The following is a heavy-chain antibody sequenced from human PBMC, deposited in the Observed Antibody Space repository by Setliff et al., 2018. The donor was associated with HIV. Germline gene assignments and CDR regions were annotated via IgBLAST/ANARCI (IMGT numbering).Heavy chain of an antibody. V-gene: IGHV4-59*01. D-gene: IGHD3-16*01. CDR3: ARGVRVGEVIGWFDT. Sequence: PSETLSLTCNVFGGSIRNYYWSWIRQPPGKGLEWIGYIYYSGSTSYKPSLKSRVTISVDPYKNQLSLRLTSVTAADTAVYYCARGVRVGEVIGWFDTWGHGTLVTVSS. CDR1: GGSIRNYY. CDR2: IYYSGST. J-gene: IGHJ5*01.